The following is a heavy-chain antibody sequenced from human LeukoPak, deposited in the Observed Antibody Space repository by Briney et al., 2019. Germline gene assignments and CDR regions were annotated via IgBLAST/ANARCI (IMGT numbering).Heavy chain of an antibody. V-gene: IGHV4-30-4*01. CDR2: IYYSGST. J-gene: IGHJ5*02. D-gene: IGHD3-22*01. Sequence: PSETLSLTCTVSGGSISSGDYYWSWIRQPPGKGLEWIGYIYYSGSTYYNPSLKSRVTISVDTSKNQFSLKLSSVTAADTAVYYCARANYDSSGYYQRLTWFDPWGQGTLVTFSS. CDR3: ARANYDSSGYYQRLTWFDP. CDR1: GGSISSGDYY.